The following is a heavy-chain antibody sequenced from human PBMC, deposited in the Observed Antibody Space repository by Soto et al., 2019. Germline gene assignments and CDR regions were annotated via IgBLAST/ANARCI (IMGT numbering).Heavy chain of an antibody. Sequence: SETLSLTCTVSGGSISSSSYYWGWIRQPPGKGLEWIGSIYYSGSTYYNPSLKSRVTISGDTPKNQFSLKLRSVTAADTAVYYCARRYSSGWYFDYWGQGTLVTVSS. CDR3: ARRYSSGWYFDY. V-gene: IGHV4-39*01. CDR1: GGSISSSSYY. J-gene: IGHJ4*02. CDR2: IYYSGST. D-gene: IGHD6-19*01.